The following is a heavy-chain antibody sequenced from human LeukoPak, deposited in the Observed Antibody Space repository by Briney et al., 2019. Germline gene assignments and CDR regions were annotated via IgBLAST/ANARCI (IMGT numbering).Heavy chain of an antibody. CDR3: ARGTRQFDY. CDR2: IYYSGST. D-gene: IGHD1-1*01. CDR1: GGSISSYY. J-gene: IGHJ4*02. Sequence: SETLSLTCTVSGGSISSYYWSWIRQPPGRGLEWIGYIYYSGSTNYNPSLKSRVTISVDTSKNQFSLKLSSVTAADTAVYYCARGTRQFDYWGQGTLVTVSS. V-gene: IGHV4-59*01.